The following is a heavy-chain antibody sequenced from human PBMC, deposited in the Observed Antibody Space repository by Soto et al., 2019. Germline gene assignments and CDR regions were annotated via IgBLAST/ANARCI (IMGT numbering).Heavy chain of an antibody. Sequence: GSLRLSCAASGFTFSSYWMHWVRQAPGKGLVWVSRINSDGSSTSYADSVKGRFTISRDNAKNTLYLQMNSLRAEDTGVYYCAREIDSNYDGMDVWGQGTTVTVSS. CDR2: INSDGSST. CDR1: GFTFSSYW. D-gene: IGHD4-4*01. V-gene: IGHV3-74*01. CDR3: AREIDSNYDGMDV. J-gene: IGHJ6*02.